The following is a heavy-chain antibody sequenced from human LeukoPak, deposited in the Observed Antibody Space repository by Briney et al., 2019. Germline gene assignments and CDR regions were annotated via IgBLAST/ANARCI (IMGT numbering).Heavy chain of an antibody. CDR3: ARGNRGYSSGRLLRYYYYYYMDV. Sequence: GGSLRLSCAAFGSTVRSNHMSWVRQAPGKGLEWVSVIYSGGSTYYADSVKGRFTISRDNSKNTLYLQMNSLRAEDTAVYYCARGNRGYSSGRLLRYYYYYYMDVWGKGTTVTVSS. CDR2: IYSGGST. D-gene: IGHD6-19*01. CDR1: GSTVRSNH. V-gene: IGHV3-53*01. J-gene: IGHJ6*03.